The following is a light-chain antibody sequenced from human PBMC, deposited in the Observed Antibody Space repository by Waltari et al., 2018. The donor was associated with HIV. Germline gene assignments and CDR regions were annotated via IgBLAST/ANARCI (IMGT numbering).Light chain of an antibody. CDR1: QNIITH. J-gene: IGKJ2*01. Sequence: DIQMTQSPSSLSASVGDRVTITCRASQNIITHLNWFQQKLGKAPKLLMHTTSVLHSGVPSRFSGSGSGTDFTLTISSLQPEDFATYYCQQSYSIPYTFGQGTKVEIK. V-gene: IGKV1-39*01. CDR3: QQSYSIPYT. CDR2: TTS.